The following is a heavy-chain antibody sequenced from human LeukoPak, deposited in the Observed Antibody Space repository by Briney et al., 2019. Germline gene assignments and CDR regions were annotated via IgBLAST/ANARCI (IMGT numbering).Heavy chain of an antibody. Sequence: GASVKVSCKASGYTFNTYGISWVRQAPGQRPEWMGWINTDNGNTKYAQKFQGRVTMTEDTSTDTAYMELSSLKSEDTAVYYCATDLPAPSIFGVVISSWGQGTLVTVSS. CDR2: INTDNGNT. CDR1: GYTFNTYG. CDR3: ATDLPAPSIFGVVISS. D-gene: IGHD3-3*01. V-gene: IGHV1-18*01. J-gene: IGHJ4*02.